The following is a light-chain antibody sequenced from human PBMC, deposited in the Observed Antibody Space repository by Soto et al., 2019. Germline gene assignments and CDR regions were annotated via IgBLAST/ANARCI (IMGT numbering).Light chain of an antibody. CDR1: QSLVFSDGNTY. J-gene: IGKJ5*01. CDR2: KVS. CDR3: MQGTHWPPIT. V-gene: IGKV2-30*01. Sequence: DVVMTQSPLSLPVTLGQPASISCRSSQSLVFSDGNTYLNWFQQRPGQSPRRLIYKVSNRDSGVPDRFSGTGSGTDFTLRISRVAAEDVGVYYCMQGTHWPPITFGLGTRLEIK.